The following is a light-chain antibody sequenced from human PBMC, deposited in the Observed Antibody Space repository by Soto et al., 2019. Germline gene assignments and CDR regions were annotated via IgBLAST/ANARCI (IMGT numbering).Light chain of an antibody. CDR2: EVV. V-gene: IGLV2-23*02. Sequence: QSVLTQPASVSGSPGQSITISCTGSSSDVGPYNLVSWYQHHPGKAPKLMISEVVKRPSGVSNRFSGSKSGNTASLTISGLQPEDEADYYCCSYAGSSMFVFGGATKLTVL. CDR1: SSDVGPYNL. J-gene: IGLJ2*01. CDR3: CSYAGSSMFV.